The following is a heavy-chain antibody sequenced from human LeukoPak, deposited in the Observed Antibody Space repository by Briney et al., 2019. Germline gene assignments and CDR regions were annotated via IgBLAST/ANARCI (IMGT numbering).Heavy chain of an antibody. Sequence: ASVKVSRQASGYTHTSYDINWVRQPTAQGLEWMGWMNPNRDNTGYAQKLQGRVTMTRNTAIRTAYMELSSLRSENTAVYYLARGIYEYYYDSSGSGGYAYWGQGTLVTVSS. CDR1: GYTHTSYD. V-gene: IGHV1-8*01. CDR2: MNPNRDNT. J-gene: IGHJ4*02. D-gene: IGHD3-22*01. CDR3: ARGIYEYYYDSSGSGGYAY.